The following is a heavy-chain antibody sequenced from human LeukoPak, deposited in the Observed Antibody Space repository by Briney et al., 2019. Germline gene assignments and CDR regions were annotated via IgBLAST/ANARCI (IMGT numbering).Heavy chain of an antibody. Sequence: GGSLRLSCAASGFTFSSYLMNWVRQAPGKGLEWVANIKQDGSEKYYVDSVKGRFTISRDNAKNSLYLQMNSLRAGDTAVYYCARDQAYYYYYMDVWGKGTTVTVSS. CDR1: GFTFSSYL. V-gene: IGHV3-7*01. J-gene: IGHJ6*03. CDR2: IKQDGSEK. CDR3: ARDQAYYYYYMDV.